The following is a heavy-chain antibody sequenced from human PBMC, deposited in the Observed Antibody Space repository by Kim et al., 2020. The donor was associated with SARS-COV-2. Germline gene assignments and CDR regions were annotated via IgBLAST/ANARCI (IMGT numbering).Heavy chain of an antibody. CDR1: GYSISSGYY. V-gene: IGHV4-38-2*02. CDR2: IYHSGST. CDR3: VGFSDSSPYFFDY. J-gene: IGHJ4*02. D-gene: IGHD3-22*01. Sequence: SETLSLTCTVSGYSISSGYYWGWIRQPPGKGLEWIGSIYHSGSTYYNPSLKSRVTISVDTSKNQFSLKLSSVTASDTAVYYCVGFSDSSPYFFDYWGQGTLVTVSS.